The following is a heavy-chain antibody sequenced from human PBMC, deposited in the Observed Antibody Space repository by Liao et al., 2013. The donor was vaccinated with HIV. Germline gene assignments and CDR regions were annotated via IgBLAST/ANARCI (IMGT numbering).Heavy chain of an antibody. CDR3: ARVTARFVVI. CDR1: GDSLSHYY. D-gene: IGHD3-3*01. V-gene: IGHV4-4*07. Sequence: QVQLQESGPGLVKPSETLSLTCAVSGDSLSHYYWSWIRQPAGKGLEWIGRVYNSGDTKLNPAFWGRVTMSVDTSKNQISLTLSSVTAADTAVYYCARVTARFVVIWGQGTMVTVSS. J-gene: IGHJ3*02. CDR2: VYNSGDT.